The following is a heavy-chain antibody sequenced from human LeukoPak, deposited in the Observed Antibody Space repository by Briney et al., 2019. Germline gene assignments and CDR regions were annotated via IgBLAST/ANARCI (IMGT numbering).Heavy chain of an antibody. D-gene: IGHD6-19*01. CDR3: ARGRMSIAVAGTGIYYYYGMDV. V-gene: IGHV3-30*03. CDR1: GFTFSSYG. Sequence: GGSLRLSCAASGFTFSSYGMHWVRQAPGKGLEWVAVISYDGSNKYYADSVKGRFTISRDNSKNTLYLQMNSLRAEDTAVYYCARGRMSIAVAGTGIYYYYGMDVWGQGTTVTVSS. CDR2: ISYDGSNK. J-gene: IGHJ6*02.